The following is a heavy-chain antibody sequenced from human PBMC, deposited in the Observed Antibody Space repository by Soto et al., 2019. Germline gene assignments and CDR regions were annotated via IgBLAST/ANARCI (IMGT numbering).Heavy chain of an antibody. J-gene: IGHJ4*02. V-gene: IGHV3-23*01. CDR3: AKGPSPYCSSTSCYMDY. D-gene: IGHD2-2*02. Sequence: GGSLKLSCAASGFPFSSYAMSWVSPAPGKGLEWVSAISGSGGSTYYADSVKGRFTISRDNSKNTLYLQMNSLRAEDTAVYYCAKGPSPYCSSTSCYMDYWGQGTLVTV. CDR2: ISGSGGST. CDR1: GFPFSSYA.